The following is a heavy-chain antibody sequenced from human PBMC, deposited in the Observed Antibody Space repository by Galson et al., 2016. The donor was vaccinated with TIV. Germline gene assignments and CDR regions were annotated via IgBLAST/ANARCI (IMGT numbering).Heavy chain of an antibody. D-gene: IGHD3-10*01. CDR3: ASGFWEWLERVNGCDFDY. CDR2: VSYDGSNK. V-gene: IGHV3-30-3*01. J-gene: IGHJ4*02. Sequence: SLRLSCAASGFIFDRYAMHWVRQAPGKGLEWVAVVSYDGSNKYYAESVKGRFTISRDNSKNTLYLQMKSLRAEDTAVYSCASGFWEWLERVNGCDFDYWGQGTLVTVSS. CDR1: GFIFDRYA.